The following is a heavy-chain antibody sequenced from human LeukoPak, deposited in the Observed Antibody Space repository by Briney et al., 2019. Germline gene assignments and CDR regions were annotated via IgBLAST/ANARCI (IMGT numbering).Heavy chain of an antibody. CDR3: AKGHYYGDYAN. Sequence: GGSLRLAWAASGFTFTSTGMHWVRQAPGKWLEWLAVVSYAGTNQYYADSVKGRFTVSRANSKNTAYLQMNRLRVADTALYYCAKGHYYGDYANWGQGTLVTVSA. V-gene: IGHV3-30*18. D-gene: IGHD4-17*01. CDR2: VSYAGTNQ. J-gene: IGHJ4*02. CDR1: GFTFTSTG.